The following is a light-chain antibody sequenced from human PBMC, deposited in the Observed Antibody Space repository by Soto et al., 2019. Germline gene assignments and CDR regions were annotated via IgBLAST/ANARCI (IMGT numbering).Light chain of an antibody. V-gene: IGLV2-14*03. Sequence: SVLTQPASVSGSPGQSITISCSGTSIDVGGTNHVSWYLQHPGEAPKLIMYDVSNRPSGVSDRFFGSKADNTATLTVSGLQAEDEADYYCCSYTSFSTYVFGTGTKVTVL. J-gene: IGLJ1*01. CDR2: DVS. CDR3: CSYTSFSTYV. CDR1: SIDVGGTNH.